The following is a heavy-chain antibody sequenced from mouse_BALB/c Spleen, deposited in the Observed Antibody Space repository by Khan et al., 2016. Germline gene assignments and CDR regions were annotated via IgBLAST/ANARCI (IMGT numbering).Heavy chain of an antibody. V-gene: IGHV4-1*02. CDR2: INPDSSTI. CDR3: PRLYYYGFGYY. J-gene: IGHJ2*01. D-gene: IGHD1-1*01. Sequence: EVKLLESGGGLVQPGGSLKISCVASGFDFRRYWMSWVRQAPGKGLEWIGEINPDSSTINSTPSLKDKFIISRDNAKNTLYLQMSKVRSEDTGLYYCPRLYYYGFGYYWGQGTTLPVSS. CDR1: GFDFRRYW.